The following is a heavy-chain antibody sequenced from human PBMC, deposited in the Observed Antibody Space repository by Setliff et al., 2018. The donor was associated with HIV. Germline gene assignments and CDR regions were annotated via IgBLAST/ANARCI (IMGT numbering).Heavy chain of an antibody. D-gene: IGHD2-21*01. V-gene: IGHV4-38-2*01. CDR2: FYHSTT. CDR1: GYSIGSGYY. CDR3: ARYGGNSFWFDP. Sequence: SETLSLTCVVSGYSIGSGYYWGWIRQPPGTGLEWIGSFYHSTTYYNPSLKSRVTISVDTSKNQFSLKLISVTAADTAVYYCARYGGNSFWFDPWGQGTLVTVSS. J-gene: IGHJ5*02.